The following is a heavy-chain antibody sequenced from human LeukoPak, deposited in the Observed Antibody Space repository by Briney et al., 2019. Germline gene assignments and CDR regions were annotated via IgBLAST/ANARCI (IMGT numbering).Heavy chain of an antibody. V-gene: IGHV3-7*01. CDR3: ARAGVTNQLGQTYWYFDL. CDR1: GFTLSNYW. D-gene: IGHD7-27*01. Sequence: GGSLRLSCTTSGFTLSNYWMTGVREARGKGLEEGAKIQKDGSEAYYVDSMEGRFTISRDNAENSLYLQMHSLRAEDTAVYSCARAGVTNQLGQTYWYFDLWGRGPLVTVSS. J-gene: IGHJ2*01. CDR2: IQKDGSEA.